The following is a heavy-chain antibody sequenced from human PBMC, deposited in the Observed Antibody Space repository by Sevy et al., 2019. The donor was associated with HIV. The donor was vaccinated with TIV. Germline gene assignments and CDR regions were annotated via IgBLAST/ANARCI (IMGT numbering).Heavy chain of an antibody. D-gene: IGHD6-13*01. CDR2: ISSSSSYI. CDR3: ARGTAAAATSWFDP. J-gene: IGHJ5*02. CDR1: GFTFSSYS. Sequence: GGSLRLSCAASGFTFSSYSMNCVRQAPGKGLEWVSSISSSSSYIYYADSVKGRFTISRDNAKNSLYLQMNSLRAEDTAVYYCARGTAAAATSWFDPWGQGTLVTVSS. V-gene: IGHV3-21*01.